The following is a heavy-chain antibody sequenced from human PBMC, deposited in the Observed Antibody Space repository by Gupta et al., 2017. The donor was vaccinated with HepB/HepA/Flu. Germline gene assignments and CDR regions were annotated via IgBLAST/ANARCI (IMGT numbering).Heavy chain of an antibody. CDR3: AKGGIGTAFSL. CDR2: ISGTSRLI. D-gene: IGHD3-10*01. Sequence: EVQLLESGGDLVQPGRSLSLSRSASGFVFTTTFALSWVRRAPGKGLEWVSAISGTSRLIKDADSVKGRFTISRDKSKNTMYMEMNSLRVEDTATYYCAKGGIGTAFSLWGQGTLVIVSS. J-gene: IGHJ1*01. CDR1: GFVFTTTFA. V-gene: IGHV3-23*01.